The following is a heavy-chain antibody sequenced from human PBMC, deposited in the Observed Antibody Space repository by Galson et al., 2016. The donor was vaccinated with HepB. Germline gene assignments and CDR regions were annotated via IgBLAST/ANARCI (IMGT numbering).Heavy chain of an antibody. J-gene: IGHJ5*02. Sequence: SETLSLTCSVSGGSISSYYWSWLRQPPGKGLEWIAYIHYRGSTNYNPSLKGRVTISVDTSRNQIFLTLRSVTAADTAVYYCAVAALGSSGWFDPWGQGTLVTVSS. D-gene: IGHD2-15*01. CDR1: GGSISSYY. CDR3: AVAALGSSGWFDP. CDR2: IHYRGST. V-gene: IGHV4-59*01.